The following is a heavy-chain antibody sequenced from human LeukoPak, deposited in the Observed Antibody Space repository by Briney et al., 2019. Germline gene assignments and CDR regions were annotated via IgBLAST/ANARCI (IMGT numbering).Heavy chain of an antibody. CDR2: IYYSGST. CDR3: ARITPGNWFDP. Sequence: PSETLSLTCTVSGGSISSYYWSWIRQPPGKGLEWIGYIYYSGSTNYNPSLKSRVTISVDASKNQFSLKLSSVTAADTAVYYCARITPGNWFDPWGQGTLVTVSS. V-gene: IGHV4-59*01. J-gene: IGHJ5*02. CDR1: GGSISSYY. D-gene: IGHD1-14*01.